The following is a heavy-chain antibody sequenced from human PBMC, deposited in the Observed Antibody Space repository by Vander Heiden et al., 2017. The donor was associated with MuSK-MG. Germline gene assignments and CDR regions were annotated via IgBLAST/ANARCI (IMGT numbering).Heavy chain of an antibody. Sequence: EVQLVPSGAEVKKPGESLKVSCKGTGFNFASSWTGWVRQMPGTGLEWMGIIYVGDSDTKYSPPFQGQVTISADKSISTAYLQWSSLRASDTAMYYCARHFRGYSGDRSGYSEPFWYFDLWGRGTQVTVSS. V-gene: IGHV5-51*01. CDR3: ARHFRGYSGDRSGYSEPFWYFDL. J-gene: IGHJ2*01. CDR2: IYVGDSDT. CDR1: GFNFASSW. D-gene: IGHD3-22*01.